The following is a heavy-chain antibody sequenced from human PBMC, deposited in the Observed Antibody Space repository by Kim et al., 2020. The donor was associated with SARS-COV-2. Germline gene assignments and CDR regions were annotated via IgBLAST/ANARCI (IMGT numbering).Heavy chain of an antibody. V-gene: IGHV3-11*04. CDR3: ARGIRTPMVKGRSLLGAFDI. J-gene: IGHJ3*02. D-gene: IGHD3-10*01. CDR2: ISSNGSTI. Sequence: GGSLRLSCAASGFTFSDYYMSWIRQAPGKGLEWVAYISSNGSTIYYADSVKGRFTISRDNAKNSLYLQMNSLRAEDTAVYYCARGIRTPMVKGRSLLGAFDIWGQGTMVTVSS. CDR1: GFTFSDYY.